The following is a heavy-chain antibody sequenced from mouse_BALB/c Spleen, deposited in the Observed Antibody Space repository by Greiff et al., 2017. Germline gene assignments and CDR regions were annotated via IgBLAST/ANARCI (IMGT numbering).Heavy chain of an antibody. J-gene: IGHJ4*01. CDR1: GFTFSSYA. V-gene: IGHV5-6-5*01. Sequence: EVQGVESGGGLVKPGGSLKLSCAASGFTFSSYAMSWVRQTPEKRLEWVASISSGGSTYYPYSVKGRFTISRDNARNILYLQMSSLRSEDTAMYYCARLDGGYAMDYWGQGTSVTVSS. CDR2: ISSGGST. CDR3: ARLDGGYAMDY. D-gene: IGHD2-3*01.